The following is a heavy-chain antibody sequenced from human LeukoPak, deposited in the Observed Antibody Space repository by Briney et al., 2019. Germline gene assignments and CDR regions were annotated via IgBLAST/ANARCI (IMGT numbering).Heavy chain of an antibody. Sequence: ASVKLSCKASGYTFTSYDINWVRQATGQGLEWMGWMNPNSGDTGYVQKFQGRVTMTRSTSISTAYMELSSLRSEETAVYFCARGPGGNGSLFDYWGQGTPVTVSS. CDR1: GYTFTSYD. CDR2: MNPNSGDT. V-gene: IGHV1-8*01. CDR3: ARGPGGNGSLFDY. D-gene: IGHD1-26*01. J-gene: IGHJ4*02.